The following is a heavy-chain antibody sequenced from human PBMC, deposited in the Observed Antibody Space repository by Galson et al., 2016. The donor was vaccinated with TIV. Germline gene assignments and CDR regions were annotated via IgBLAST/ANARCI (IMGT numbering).Heavy chain of an antibody. D-gene: IGHD3-22*01. Sequence: SVKVSCKASEDTFSNHAISWARQAPGQGLEWMGGIVPIFRTPTYAQKFQGRVTLTADESTSTAYMELSNLRSEDTAVYYCAREVYFYDSSRKGDAFDVWGQGSMVTVSS. V-gene: IGHV1-69*13. CDR1: EDTFSNHA. J-gene: IGHJ3*01. CDR2: IVPIFRTP. CDR3: AREVYFYDSSRKGDAFDV.